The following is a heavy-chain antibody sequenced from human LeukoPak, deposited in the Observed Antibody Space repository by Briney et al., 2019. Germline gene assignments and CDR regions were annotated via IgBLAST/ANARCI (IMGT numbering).Heavy chain of an antibody. Sequence: PSETLSLTCAVYGGSFSGYYWSWIRQPPGEGLEWIGEINHSGSTNYNPSLKSRVTISVDTSKNQFSLKLSSVTAADTAVYYCAISARYYDSSGYSTPQDYWGQGTLVTVSS. CDR1: GGSFSGYY. D-gene: IGHD3-22*01. V-gene: IGHV4-34*01. CDR2: INHSGST. CDR3: AISARYYDSSGYSTPQDY. J-gene: IGHJ4*02.